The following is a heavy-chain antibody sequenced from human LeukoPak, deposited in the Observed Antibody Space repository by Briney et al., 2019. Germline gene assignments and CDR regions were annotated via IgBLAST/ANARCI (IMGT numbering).Heavy chain of an antibody. V-gene: IGHV3-23*01. J-gene: IGHJ5*02. D-gene: IGHD6-19*01. Sequence: PGGSQRLSCAASRFTFSSYAMSWVREARGKGLEWVSAISGSGGRTYYADSVKGRFTISRDNSKNTLYLQMNSLRAEDTAVYYCAKGRGTYSSGWYNWFDPWGQGTLVTVSS. CDR1: RFTFSSYA. CDR2: ISGSGGRT. CDR3: AKGRGTYSSGWYNWFDP.